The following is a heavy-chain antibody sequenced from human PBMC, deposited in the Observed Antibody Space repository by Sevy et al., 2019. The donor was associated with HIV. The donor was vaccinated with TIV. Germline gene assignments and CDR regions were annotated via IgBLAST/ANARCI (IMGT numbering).Heavy chain of an antibody. J-gene: IGHJ4*01. CDR1: GFTFDDYW. CDR3: ARRYFDL. V-gene: IGHV3-7*01. CDR2: IRQDGNEL. Sequence: GGSLRLSCAASGFTFDDYWMQWVRQAPGQGLEWVANIRQDGNELYYADSVKGRFTISRDNAKESLFLQMTNLRVEDTAIYHCARRYFDLWGHGTLVTVSS.